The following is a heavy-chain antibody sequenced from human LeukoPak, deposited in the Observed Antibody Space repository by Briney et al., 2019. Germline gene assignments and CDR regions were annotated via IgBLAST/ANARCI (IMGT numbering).Heavy chain of an antibody. CDR2: IRHDGSNK. D-gene: IGHD2-21*02. V-gene: IGHV3-30*02. CDR1: GFTFSSYG. CDR3: ARDAHHFGDSSVSLDY. Sequence: GGSLRLSCAASGFTFSSYGMHWVRQAPGKGLEWVAFIRHDGSNKYYADSVKGRFTISRDNSKNTLYLQMNSLRAEDTAVYYCARDAHHFGDSSVSLDYWGQGTLVTVSS. J-gene: IGHJ4*02.